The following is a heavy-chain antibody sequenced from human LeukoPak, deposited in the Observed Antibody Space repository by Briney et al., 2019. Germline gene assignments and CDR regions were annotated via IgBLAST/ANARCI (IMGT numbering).Heavy chain of an antibody. J-gene: IGHJ6*03. Sequence: ASVKVSCKASGYTSTSYYMHWVRQAPGQGLEWMGIINPSGGSTSYAQKFQGRVTMTRDMSTSTVYMEVSSLRSEDTAVYYCATSRPGPSYYYYMDVWGKGTTVTVSS. D-gene: IGHD2-2*01. CDR1: GYTSTSYY. CDR2: INPSGGST. V-gene: IGHV1-46*01. CDR3: ATSRPGPSYYYYMDV.